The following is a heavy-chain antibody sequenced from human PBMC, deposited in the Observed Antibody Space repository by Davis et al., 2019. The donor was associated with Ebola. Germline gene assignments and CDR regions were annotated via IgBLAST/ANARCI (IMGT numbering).Heavy chain of an antibody. Sequence: PGGSLRLSCAASGFTFSSYGMHWVRQAPGKGLEWVAVIWYDGSNKYYADSVKGRFTISRDNSKNTLYLQMNSLRAEDTAVYYCARVYCSGGSCYRYYGMDVWGQGTTVTVSS. CDR2: IWYDGSNK. J-gene: IGHJ6*02. CDR3: ARVYCSGGSCYRYYGMDV. D-gene: IGHD2-15*01. CDR1: GFTFSSYG. V-gene: IGHV3-33*01.